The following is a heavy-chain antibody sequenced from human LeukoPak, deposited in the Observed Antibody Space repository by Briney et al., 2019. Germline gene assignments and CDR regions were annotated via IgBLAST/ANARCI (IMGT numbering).Heavy chain of an antibody. Sequence: SQTLSLTCAISGDSVSSNSATWNWIRQSPSRGLEWLGRTYYRSNWYNDYAVSVKSRITINPDTSKNKFSLQLNCVSPEDTSVYYCARATIDTSGYYSFDYWGQGTLVTVSS. J-gene: IGHJ4*02. CDR2: TYYRSNWYN. V-gene: IGHV6-1*01. CDR3: ARATIDTSGYYSFDY. CDR1: GDSVSSNSAT. D-gene: IGHD3-22*01.